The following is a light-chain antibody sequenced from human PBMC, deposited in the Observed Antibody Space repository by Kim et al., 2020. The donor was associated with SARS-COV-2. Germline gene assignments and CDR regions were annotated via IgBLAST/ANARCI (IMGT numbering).Light chain of an antibody. Sequence: EIVLTQSPATLSLSPGERATLSCRASQSISRHLAWYQQKPGQPPSLLIYDASNRATGIPARFSGSGSGTDFTLTISSLEPEDFAVYYCQQRSNGVTFGGGTKVDIK. J-gene: IGKJ4*01. V-gene: IGKV3-11*01. CDR3: QQRSNGVT. CDR2: DAS. CDR1: QSISRH.